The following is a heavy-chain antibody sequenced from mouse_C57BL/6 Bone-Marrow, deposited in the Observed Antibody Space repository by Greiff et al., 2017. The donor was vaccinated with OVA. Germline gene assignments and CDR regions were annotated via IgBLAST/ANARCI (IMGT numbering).Heavy chain of an antibody. D-gene: IGHD2-5*01. CDR2: IDPSDSET. Sequence: QVQLKQPGAELVRPGSSVKLSCKASGYTFTSYWMHWVKQRPIQGLEWIGNIDPSDSETHYNQKFKDKATLTVDKSSSTAYMQLSSLTSEDSAVYYCARDDYSNYVAYWGQGTLVTVSA. CDR1: GYTFTSYW. CDR3: ARDDYSNYVAY. V-gene: IGHV1-52*01. J-gene: IGHJ3*01.